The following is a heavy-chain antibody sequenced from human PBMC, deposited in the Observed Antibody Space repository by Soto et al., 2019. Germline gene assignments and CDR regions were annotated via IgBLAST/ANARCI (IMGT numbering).Heavy chain of an antibody. Sequence: SETLSLTCIVSGGSITSYHWSWIRQLPEKGLEWIAYTSYAGNTNYNPSFQSRVTISIDTSKNQLSLKMTSMTSEDTAVYFSVRGYCTTSPCSGDFQFWGQGTLVTVSS. CDR3: VRGYCTTSPCSGDFQF. D-gene: IGHD2-15*01. CDR2: TSYAGNT. J-gene: IGHJ1*01. V-gene: IGHV4-59*01. CDR1: GGSITSYH.